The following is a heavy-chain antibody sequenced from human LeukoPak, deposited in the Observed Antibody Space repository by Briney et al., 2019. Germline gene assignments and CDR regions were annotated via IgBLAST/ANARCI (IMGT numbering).Heavy chain of an antibody. D-gene: IGHD6-19*01. CDR2: IKSKTDGGTT. CDR3: TTWGIAVAGTPDY. V-gene: IGHV3-15*01. J-gene: IGHJ4*02. Sequence: PGGSLRLSCAASGFTFDDYGMSWVRQAPGKGLEWVGRIKSKTDGGTTDYAAPVKGRFTISRDDSKNTLYLQMNSLKTEDTAVYYCTTWGIAVAGTPDYWGQGTLVTVSS. CDR1: GFTFDDYG.